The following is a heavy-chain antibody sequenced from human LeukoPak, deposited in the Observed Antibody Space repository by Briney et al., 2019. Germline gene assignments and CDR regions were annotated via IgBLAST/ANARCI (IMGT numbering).Heavy chain of an antibody. Sequence: GGSVRLSCAASGFTFSGSAMHWVRQASGKGLEWVGRIRSKANSYATAYAASVKGRFTISRDDSKNTAYLQMNSLKTEDTAVYYCTTRLGYMDVWGKGTTVTVSS. J-gene: IGHJ6*03. V-gene: IGHV3-73*01. CDR3: TTRLGYMDV. D-gene: IGHD2-2*01. CDR1: GFTFSGSA. CDR2: IRSKANSYAT.